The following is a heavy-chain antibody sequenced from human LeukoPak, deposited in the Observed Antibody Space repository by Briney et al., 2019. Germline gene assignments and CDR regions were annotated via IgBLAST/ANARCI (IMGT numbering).Heavy chain of an antibody. CDR3: ARDRVRGTTVVTFDY. V-gene: IGHV4-4*07. CDR1: GGSISSYY. D-gene: IGHD4-23*01. CDR2: IYTSGST. J-gene: IGHJ4*02. Sequence: SETLSLTCTVSGGSISSYYWSWIRQPAGKRLEWIGRIYTSGSTNYNPSLKSRVTMSVDTSKNQFSLKLSSVTAADTAVYYCARDRVRGTTVVTFDYWGQGTLVTVSS.